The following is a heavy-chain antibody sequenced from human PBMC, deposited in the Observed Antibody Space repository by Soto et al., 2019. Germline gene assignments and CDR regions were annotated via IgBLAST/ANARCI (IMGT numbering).Heavy chain of an antibody. D-gene: IGHD4-17*01. J-gene: IGHJ4*02. CDR2: IIPIFGTA. CDR1: GGTFSSYA. CDR3: ASQGLDYGGNYSFDY. Sequence: QVQLVQSGAEVKKPGSSVKVSCKASGGTFSSYAISWVRQAPGQGLEWMGGIIPIFGTANYAQKFQGRVTITADESTSTAYMELCSLRSEDTAVYYCASQGLDYGGNYSFDYWGQGTLVTVSS. V-gene: IGHV1-69*01.